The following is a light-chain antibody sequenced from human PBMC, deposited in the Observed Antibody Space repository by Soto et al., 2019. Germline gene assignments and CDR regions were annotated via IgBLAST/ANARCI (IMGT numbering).Light chain of an antibody. Sequence: QSVLTQPPSASGALGQRVTISCSGGSSNIGSNTVNWYQQPPGTAPKLLICSTDQRPSGVPDRFSGSKSGTSASLAISGLQSGDEADSYCATWDGSLTGYVFGTGTKLTVL. V-gene: IGLV1-44*01. CDR3: ATWDGSLTGYV. J-gene: IGLJ1*01. CDR1: SSNIGSNT. CDR2: STD.